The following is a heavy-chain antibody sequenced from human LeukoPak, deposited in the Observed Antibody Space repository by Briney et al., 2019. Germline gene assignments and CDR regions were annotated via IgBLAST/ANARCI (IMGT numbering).Heavy chain of an antibody. CDR3: ASRRMVRGVITKPTVANWPYFDY. CDR1: GYTFTGYY. Sequence: ASVKVSCKASGYTFTGYYMHWVRQAPGQGLEWMGWINPNSGGTNYAQKFQGRVTMTRDTSISTAYMELSRLRSDDTAVYYCASRRMVRGVITKPTVANWPYFDYWGQGTLVTVSS. D-gene: IGHD3-10*01. V-gene: IGHV1-2*02. J-gene: IGHJ4*02. CDR2: INPNSGGT.